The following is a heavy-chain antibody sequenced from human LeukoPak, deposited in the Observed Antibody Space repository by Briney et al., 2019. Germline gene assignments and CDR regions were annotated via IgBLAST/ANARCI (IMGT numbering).Heavy chain of an antibody. V-gene: IGHV4-39*01. Sequence: SETLSLTCTVSGGSISSSSYYWGWIRQPPGKGLEWIGSIYYSGSTYYNPSLKTRVTISVDTSKNQFSLKLSSVTGADTAVYYCATQIVRGWSGYYYYYGMDVWGQGTTVTVSS. CDR1: GGSISSSSYY. J-gene: IGHJ6*01. CDR3: ATQIVRGWSGYYYYYGMDV. CDR2: IYYSGST. D-gene: IGHD3-3*01.